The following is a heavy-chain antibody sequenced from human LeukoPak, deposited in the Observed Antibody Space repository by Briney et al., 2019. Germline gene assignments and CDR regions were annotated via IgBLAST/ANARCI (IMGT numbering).Heavy chain of an antibody. CDR3: ARVGRSRGSLPNSYYYMDV. J-gene: IGHJ6*03. V-gene: IGHV1-69*05. CDR1: GDIFNSYS. D-gene: IGHD1-26*01. CDR2: IIPIFGST. Sequence: SVKVSCNASGDIFNSYSVSWLRQAPGQGLEWMGGIIPIFGSTNYAQKFQGRVTITTDQSTRTAYMELNSLSSDDTAVYSCARVGRSRGSLPNSYYYMDVWGKGTTVTVSS.